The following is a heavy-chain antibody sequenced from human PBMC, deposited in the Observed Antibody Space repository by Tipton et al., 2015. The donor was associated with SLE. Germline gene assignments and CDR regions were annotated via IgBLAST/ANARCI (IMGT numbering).Heavy chain of an antibody. V-gene: IGHV4-59*11. CDR1: GGSISSHY. D-gene: IGHD6-13*01. Sequence: LRLSCTVSGGSISSHYWSWIRRPPGKALEWIAYINYSGSTNYNPSLKSRVTMPVDTSKNQFSLKLSSVTAADTAVYYCARRRGSSWYEDYFDYWGQGTLVTVSS. CDR2: INYSGST. J-gene: IGHJ4*02. CDR3: ARRRGSSWYEDYFDY.